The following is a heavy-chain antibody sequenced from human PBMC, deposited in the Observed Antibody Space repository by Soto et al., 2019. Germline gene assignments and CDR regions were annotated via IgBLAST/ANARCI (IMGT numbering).Heavy chain of an antibody. CDR3: ARDRGTYSPWFDH. V-gene: IGHV3-21*02. Sequence: EVQLVESGGGLVKPGGSLRLSCAASEFTFSSYTMNWVRQAPGKGLEWVSSISSSSSYIYYADSVKGRFTISRDNAKNSLYLQMNSLRAEDTAVYYCARDRGTYSPWFDHWGQGTLVTVSS. CDR2: ISSSSSYI. CDR1: EFTFSSYT. J-gene: IGHJ5*02. D-gene: IGHD4-4*01.